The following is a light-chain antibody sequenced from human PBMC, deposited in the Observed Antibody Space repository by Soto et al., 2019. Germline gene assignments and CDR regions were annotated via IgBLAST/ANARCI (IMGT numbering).Light chain of an antibody. CDR3: QSYDNSLSGWV. J-gene: IGLJ3*02. CDR1: SSNIGAGYD. Sequence: QSVLTQPPSVSGAPGQRVTICCTGSSSNIGAGYDIHWYQQLPGTAPKLLVYGNTHRPSGVPDRFSGSKSGTSASLAITGLQAEDEAHYYCQSYDNSLSGWVFGGGTKVTVL. V-gene: IGLV1-40*01. CDR2: GNT.